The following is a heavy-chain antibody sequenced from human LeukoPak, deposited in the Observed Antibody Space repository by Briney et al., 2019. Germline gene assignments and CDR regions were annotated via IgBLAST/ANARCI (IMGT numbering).Heavy chain of an antibody. Sequence: GGSLRLSCAASGFTFSSYAMNWVRQAPGKGLEWVSSISSTSGLIFYADSVKGRFTVSRDNAQHSLSLQMSSLSAEDTAVYYCARRAEYSSPFYYYYYVDVWGKGTTVTVSS. CDR1: GFTFSSYA. J-gene: IGHJ6*03. V-gene: IGHV3-21*01. CDR2: ISSTSGLI. CDR3: ARRAEYSSPFYYYYYVDV. D-gene: IGHD6-6*01.